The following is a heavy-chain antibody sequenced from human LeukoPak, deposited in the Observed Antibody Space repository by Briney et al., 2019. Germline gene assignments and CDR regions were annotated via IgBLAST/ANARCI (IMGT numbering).Heavy chain of an antibody. V-gene: IGHV4-34*01. Sequence: SETLSLTCAVYGGSFSGYYWTWIRQPPGKGLDWIGEINHSGSTNYNPSLKSRVTISVDTSKNQFSLKLSSVTAADTAVYYCARAISMVRGVRRYYGMDVWGKGTTVTVSS. CDR2: INHSGST. J-gene: IGHJ6*04. CDR1: GGSFSGYY. D-gene: IGHD3-10*01. CDR3: ARAISMVRGVRRYYGMDV.